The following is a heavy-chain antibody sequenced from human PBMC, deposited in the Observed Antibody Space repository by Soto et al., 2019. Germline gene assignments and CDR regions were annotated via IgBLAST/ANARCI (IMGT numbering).Heavy chain of an antibody. D-gene: IGHD3-10*01. CDR1: GGSISSGDYY. CDR2: IYYSGST. Sequence: TVSGGSISSGDYYWSWIRQPPGKGLEWIGYIYYSGSTYYNPSLKSRVTISVDTSKNQFSLKLSSVTAADTAVYYCARSPLSWFGELSHYYYYGMDVWGQGTTVTVSS. V-gene: IGHV4-30-4*01. CDR3: ARSPLSWFGELSHYYYYGMDV. J-gene: IGHJ6*02.